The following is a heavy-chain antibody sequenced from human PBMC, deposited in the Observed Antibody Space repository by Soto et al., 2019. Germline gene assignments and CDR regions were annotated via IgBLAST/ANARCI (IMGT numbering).Heavy chain of an antibody. CDR1: GFTFDDYA. CDR3: AKGGYSGYDSYYYYYMDV. V-gene: IGHV3-9*01. D-gene: IGHD5-12*01. Sequence: GGSLRLSCAASGFTFDDYAMHWVRQAPGKGLEWVSGISWNSGSIGYADSVKGRFTISRDNAKNSLYLQMNSLRAEDTALYYCAKGGYSGYDSYYYYYMDVWGKGTTVTVSS. CDR2: ISWNSGSI. J-gene: IGHJ6*03.